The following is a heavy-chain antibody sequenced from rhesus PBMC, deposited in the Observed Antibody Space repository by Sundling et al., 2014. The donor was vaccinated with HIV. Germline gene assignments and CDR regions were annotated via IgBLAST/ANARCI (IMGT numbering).Heavy chain of an antibody. J-gene: IGHJ6*01. CDR1: GFTFSPYH. CDR3: AKGEFCSGIHCYQGYYGLDS. CDR2: LNSGGGNT. Sequence: EVQLVESGGGLVQPGGSLRLSCTDSGFTFSPYHMYWVRQAPGKGLEWVSSLNSGGGNTWYTDSVKGRFTISKENAKNTLYLQMDSLRPEDTAVYYCAKGEFCSGIHCYQGYYGLDSWGQGVVVTVSS. V-gene: IGHV3-8*01. D-gene: IGHD2-27*01.